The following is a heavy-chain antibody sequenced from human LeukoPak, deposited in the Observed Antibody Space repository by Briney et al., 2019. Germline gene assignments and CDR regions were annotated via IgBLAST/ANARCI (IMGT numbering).Heavy chain of an antibody. V-gene: IGHV4-61*01. CDR3: ARELEIYGAFDI. CDR2: IYYSGST. J-gene: IGHJ3*02. CDR1: GDSISSSSYY. Sequence: SENLSLTCTVSGDSISSSSYYWSWIRQPPGKGLEWIGYIYYSGSTNYNPSLKSRVTISVDTSKNQFSLKLSSVTAADTAVYYCARELEIYGAFDIWAKGQWSPSLQ. D-gene: IGHD3-3*01.